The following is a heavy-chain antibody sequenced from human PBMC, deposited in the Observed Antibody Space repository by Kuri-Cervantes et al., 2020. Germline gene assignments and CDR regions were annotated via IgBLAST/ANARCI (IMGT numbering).Heavy chain of an antibody. D-gene: IGHD6-19*01. CDR2: IYYSGST. CDR3: ALGSGWSFDY. V-gene: IGHV4-59*12. CDR1: GGTISSYY. J-gene: IGHJ4*02. Sequence: SETLSLTCTASGGTISSYYWSWIRQPPGKGLEWIGYIYYSGSTNYNPSLKSRVTISVDTSKNQFSLKLCSVTAADTAVYYFALGSGWSFDYWGQGTLVTVSS.